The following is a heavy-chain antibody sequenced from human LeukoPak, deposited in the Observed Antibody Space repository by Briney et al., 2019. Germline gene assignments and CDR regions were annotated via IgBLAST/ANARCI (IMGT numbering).Heavy chain of an antibody. CDR2: ITSSSTYT. Sequence: GGSLRLSCAASGFSFSSYNMNWVRQTPGKGLEWVSSITSSSTYTFYADSVKGRFTISRDNAKNSLYLQMNSLRAEDTAVYYCAREGGATVTTYDYWGQGTLVTVSS. CDR1: GFSFSSYN. D-gene: IGHD4-17*01. CDR3: AREGGATVTTYDY. J-gene: IGHJ4*02. V-gene: IGHV3-21*01.